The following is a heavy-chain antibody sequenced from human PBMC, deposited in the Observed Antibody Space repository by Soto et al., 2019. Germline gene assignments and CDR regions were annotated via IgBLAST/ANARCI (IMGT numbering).Heavy chain of an antibody. CDR1: GFTFSSYG. J-gene: IGHJ4*02. D-gene: IGHD3-22*01. CDR2: IWSDGSNK. Sequence: QVQVVESGGGVVQPGRSLRLSCAASGFTFSSYGMHWVRQAPGKGLEWVAVIWSDGSNKYYADSVKGRFTISRDNSKNTLYLQMNSLRAEDTAVYYCARYYYDSSGYYPLCGQGTLVTVSS. CDR3: ARYYYDSSGYYPL. V-gene: IGHV3-33*01.